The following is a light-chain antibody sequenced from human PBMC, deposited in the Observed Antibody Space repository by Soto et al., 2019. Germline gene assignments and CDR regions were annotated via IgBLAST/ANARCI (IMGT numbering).Light chain of an antibody. CDR3: QQYNSWPPMYT. CDR2: GAS. CDR1: LSVSSK. J-gene: IGKJ2*01. V-gene: IGKV3-15*01. Sequence: ELVMTQSPATLSVSPGERAALSCRASLSVSSKLAWYQQKPGQAPRLLIYGASTRATGIPARFSGSGSGTEFTLNISSLQSEDFAVYYCQQYNSWPPMYTFGQGTKLEIK.